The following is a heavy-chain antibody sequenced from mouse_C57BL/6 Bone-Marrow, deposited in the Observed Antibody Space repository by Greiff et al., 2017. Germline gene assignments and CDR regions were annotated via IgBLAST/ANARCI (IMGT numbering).Heavy chain of an antibody. CDR2: IYPGDGDT. Sequence: QVQLQQSGPELVKPGASVKISCKASGYAFSSSWMNWVKQRPGKGLEWIGRIYPGDGDTNYNGKFKGKATLTADKSSSTAYMQLSSLTSEDSAVYFCARWLAVAYWGQGTLVTVSA. CDR3: ARWLAVAY. V-gene: IGHV1-82*01. J-gene: IGHJ3*01. D-gene: IGHD6-1*01. CDR1: GYAFSSSW.